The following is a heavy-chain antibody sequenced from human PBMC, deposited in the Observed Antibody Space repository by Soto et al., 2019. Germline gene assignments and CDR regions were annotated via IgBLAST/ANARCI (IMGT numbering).Heavy chain of an antibody. Sequence: SETLSLTCTVSGGSISSGGYYWSWIRQHPGKGLEWIGYIYYSGSTYYNPSLKSRVTISVDTSKNQFSLKLSSVTAADTAVYYCARDGSPPHGMDVWGQGTTVTVSS. J-gene: IGHJ6*02. V-gene: IGHV4-31*03. CDR1: GGSISSGGYY. CDR3: ARDGSPPHGMDV. CDR2: IYYSGST. D-gene: IGHD3-10*01.